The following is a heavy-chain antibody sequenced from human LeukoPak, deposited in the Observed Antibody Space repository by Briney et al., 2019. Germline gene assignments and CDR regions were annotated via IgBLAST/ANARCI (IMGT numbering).Heavy chain of an antibody. CDR3: ARDGGGWYGWFDP. CDR2: ISSFGSYI. Sequence: PGGSLRLSCAASRFTFSSYSMNWVRQAPGKGLEWVSSISSFGSYIYYADSVKGRFTISRDNSKNSLYLQMNSLSAEDTAVYYCARDGGGWYGWFDPWGQGTLVTVSS. CDR1: RFTFSSYS. J-gene: IGHJ5*02. V-gene: IGHV3-21*01. D-gene: IGHD6-19*01.